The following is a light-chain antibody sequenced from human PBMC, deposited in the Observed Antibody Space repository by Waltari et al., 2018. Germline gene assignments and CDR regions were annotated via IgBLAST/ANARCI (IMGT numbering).Light chain of an antibody. CDR1: SSDVGAYTY. Sequence: QSALTQPASVSGSPGQSITISCTGTSSDVGAYTYFSWYQQHPGKAPKLMIFDVSIRPSGVSNRFSGSKSGNTASLTISGLQAEDEADYYCSSYISSSTLELFGGGTSLTVL. V-gene: IGLV2-14*03. J-gene: IGLJ2*01. CDR2: DVS. CDR3: SSYISSSTLEL.